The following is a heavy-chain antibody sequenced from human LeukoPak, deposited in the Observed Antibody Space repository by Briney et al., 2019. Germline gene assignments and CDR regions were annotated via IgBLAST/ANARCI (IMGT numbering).Heavy chain of an antibody. CDR2: MNPNSGNT. CDR1: GYTFTSYD. CDR3: ARVVGPYYVFWRGYYSQDYFDY. V-gene: IGHV1-8*03. J-gene: IGHJ4*02. Sequence: GSVKVSCKASGYTFTSYDINWVGQAPGKGLEWMGWMNPNSGNTDYAQKFKGRVTINRNNSISTAYMEVRRLRYEDTAVYYCARVVGPYYVFWRGYYSQDYFDYWGQGTLVTVSS. D-gene: IGHD3-3*01.